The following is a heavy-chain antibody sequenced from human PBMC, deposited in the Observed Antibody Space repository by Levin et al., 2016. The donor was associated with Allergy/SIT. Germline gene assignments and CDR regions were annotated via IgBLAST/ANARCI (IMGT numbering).Heavy chain of an antibody. CDR1: GFTFSSYG. CDR3: AKDLIFGVVSPNWFDP. D-gene: IGHD3-3*01. CDR2: ISYDGSNK. V-gene: IGHV3-30*18. Sequence: GGSLRLSCAASGFTFSSYGMHWVRQAPGKGLEWVAVISYDGSNKYYADSVKGRFTTSRDNSKNTLYLQMNSLRAEDTAVYYCAKDLIFGVVSPNWFDPWGQGTLVTVSS. J-gene: IGHJ5*02.